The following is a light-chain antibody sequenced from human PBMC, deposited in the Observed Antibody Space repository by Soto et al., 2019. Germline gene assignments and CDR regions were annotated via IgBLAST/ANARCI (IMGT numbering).Light chain of an antibody. CDR1: QSISNL. CDR2: DAL. J-gene: IGKJ4*01. V-gene: IGKV3-11*01. CDR3: QQRANWPLT. Sequence: IFLTQSPSTLSCSXXXXXXXXPXASQSISNLLAWYQQKPGQAPRLLIYDALNRATGIPARFSGSGSGTDFTLTISGLEPEDFAVYFCQQRANWPLTFGGGTKVDIK.